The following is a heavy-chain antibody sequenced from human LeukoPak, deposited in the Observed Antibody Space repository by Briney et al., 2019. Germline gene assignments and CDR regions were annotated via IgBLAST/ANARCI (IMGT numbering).Heavy chain of an antibody. V-gene: IGHV4-39*01. D-gene: IGHD2/OR15-2a*01. CDR1: GGSISSSSYY. Sequence: SETLSLTCTVSGGSISSSSYYWGWIRQPPGKGLEWIGSIYYSGSTYYNPSLKSRVTISVDTSKNQFSLKLSSVTAADTAVYYCARHVFLYYFDYWGQGTLVTVSS. CDR3: ARHVFLYYFDY. CDR2: IYYSGST. J-gene: IGHJ4*02.